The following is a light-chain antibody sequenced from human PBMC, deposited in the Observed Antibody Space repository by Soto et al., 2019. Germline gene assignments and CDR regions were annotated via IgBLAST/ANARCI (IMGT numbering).Light chain of an antibody. Sequence: QTVVTQPPSASGTPGQRVTISCSGSSSSIGSNFVYWYQQLPGTAPKLLIHKNNQRPSGVPDRFSGSKSGTSASLAISGLRSEDETDYYCAAWDDSLRGWVFGGGTQLTVL. J-gene: IGLJ7*01. CDR3: AAWDDSLRGWV. V-gene: IGLV1-47*01. CDR2: KNN. CDR1: SSSIGSNF.